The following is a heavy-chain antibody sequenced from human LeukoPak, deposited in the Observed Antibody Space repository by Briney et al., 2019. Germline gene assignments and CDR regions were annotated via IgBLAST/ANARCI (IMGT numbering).Heavy chain of an antibody. J-gene: IGHJ5*01. Sequence: PSETLSLTCSVSGGXNSSYYCIWIRQPPGKGLEWFRYMYYSGITNYNPSLKSRVTISVDTSRNQFSLKMSSVTAADTAVYYCAGVESYGSGSYLSWLDFWGQGTLVTVSS. CDR2: MYYSGIT. CDR3: AGVESYGSGSYLSWLDF. D-gene: IGHD3-10*01. V-gene: IGHV4-59*01. CDR1: GGXNSSYY.